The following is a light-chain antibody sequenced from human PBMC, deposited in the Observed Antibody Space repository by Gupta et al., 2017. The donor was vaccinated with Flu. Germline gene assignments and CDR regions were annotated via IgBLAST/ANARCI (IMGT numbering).Light chain of an antibody. CDR2: AAS. CDR1: QSVNSAH. Sequence: EIVLTQSPGTLSLSPGERATLSCRTSQSVNSAHLAWYHQKPGQAPRLVIYAASSRAIGITDRFSGSGSGTDFTLTSSRPEPEDFAVYYWQHDGSSISFGQGTKLEIK. V-gene: IGKV3-20*01. J-gene: IGKJ2*03. CDR3: QHDGSSIS.